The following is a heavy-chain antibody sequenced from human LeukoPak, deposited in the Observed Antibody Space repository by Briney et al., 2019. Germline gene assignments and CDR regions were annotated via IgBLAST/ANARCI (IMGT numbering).Heavy chain of an antibody. J-gene: IGHJ4*02. CDR2: INHSGST. Sequence: PSETLSLTCVVYGGSFSGYYWSWIRQPPGKGLEWIGEINHSGSTYYNPSLKSRVTMSVDTSKNQFSLKLSSVTAADTAVYYCARDQVDTAMVTVYFDYWGQGTLVTVSS. D-gene: IGHD5-18*01. V-gene: IGHV4-34*01. CDR3: ARDQVDTAMVTVYFDY. CDR1: GGSFSGYY.